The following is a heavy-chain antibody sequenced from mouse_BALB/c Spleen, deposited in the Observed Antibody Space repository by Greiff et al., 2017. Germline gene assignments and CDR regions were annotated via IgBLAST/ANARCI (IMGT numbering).Heavy chain of an antibody. CDR3: ARPYYRYAEAMDD. V-gene: IGHV4-1*02. J-gene: IGHJ4*01. CDR2: ISPDSSTI. Sequence: DVHLVESGGGLVQPGGSLKLSCAASGFDFSRYWMSWVRQAPGKGLEWIGEISPDSSTINYTPSLKDKFIISRDNAKNTLYLQMSKVRSEDTALYYCARPYYRYAEAMDDGGQGTSVTVSS. CDR1: GFDFSRYW. D-gene: IGHD2-14*01.